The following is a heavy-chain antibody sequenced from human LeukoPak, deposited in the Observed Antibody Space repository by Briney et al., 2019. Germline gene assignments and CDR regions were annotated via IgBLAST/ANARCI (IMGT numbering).Heavy chain of an antibody. V-gene: IGHV4-34*01. CDR3: ARTGRDFDWLLYYYYYMDV. CDR2: INHSGST. D-gene: IGHD3-9*01. J-gene: IGHJ6*03. Sequence: PSETLSLTCAVYGASFSGYYWSWIRQPPGKGLEWIGEINHSGSTNYNPSLKSRVTISVDTSKNQFSLKLSSVTAADTAVYYCARTGRDFDWLLYYYYYMDVWGKGTTVTVSS. CDR1: GASFSGYY.